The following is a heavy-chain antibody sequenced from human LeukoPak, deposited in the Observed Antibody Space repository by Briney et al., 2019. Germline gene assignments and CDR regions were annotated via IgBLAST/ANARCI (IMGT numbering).Heavy chain of an antibody. Sequence: KPSETLSLTYTVSGGSISSYYWSWIRQPAGKGLEWIGRIYTSGSTNYNPSLKSRVTISVDKSKNQFSLKLSSVTAADTAVYYCARDHYDFWSGYSPQYYFDYWGQGTLVTVSS. CDR1: GGSISSYY. CDR3: ARDHYDFWSGYSPQYYFDY. CDR2: IYTSGST. D-gene: IGHD3-3*01. J-gene: IGHJ4*02. V-gene: IGHV4-4*07.